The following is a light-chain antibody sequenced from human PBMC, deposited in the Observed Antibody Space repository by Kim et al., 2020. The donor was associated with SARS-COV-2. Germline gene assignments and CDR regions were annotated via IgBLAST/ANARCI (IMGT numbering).Light chain of an antibody. CDR2: EDT. CDR3: QTWDSSTVV. J-gene: IGLJ3*02. V-gene: IGLV3-1*01. Sequence: VAPGPAASITCSGDKLEEKFASWFQQKPGQSPVLVIYEDTKWPSGIPERISGSTSGNSATLTISGTQAMDEADYYCQTWDSSTVVFGGGTQLTVL. CDR1: KLEEKF.